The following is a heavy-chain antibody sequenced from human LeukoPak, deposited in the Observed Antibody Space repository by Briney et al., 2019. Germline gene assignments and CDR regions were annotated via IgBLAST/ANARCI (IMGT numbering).Heavy chain of an antibody. D-gene: IGHD3-9*01. V-gene: IGHV4-39*01. CDR2: VYYTGST. Sequence: SETLSLTRGVSGGSITNTNYWTWVRQPPGKGLEWIGSVYYTGSTYYNPSLKSRITILLDTSKNQISLKLSSVTAADTAVYYCSRGSYDILTGYSTLGEYWGQGTLVTVSS. CDR3: SRGSYDILTGYSTLGEY. J-gene: IGHJ4*02. CDR1: GGSITNTNY.